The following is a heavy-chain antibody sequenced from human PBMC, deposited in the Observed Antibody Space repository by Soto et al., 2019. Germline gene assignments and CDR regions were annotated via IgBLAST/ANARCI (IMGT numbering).Heavy chain of an antibody. J-gene: IGHJ4*02. CDR2: ISSSGSTI. Sequence: PGGSLRLSCAASGFTFSDYYMSWIRQAPGKGLEWVSYISSSGSTIYYADSVKGRFTISRDNAKNSLYLQMNSLRAEDTAVYXXAXXXXSILVVAAAFDYWGQGTLVTVSS. V-gene: IGHV3-11*01. CDR1: GFTFSDYY. D-gene: IGHD2-15*01. CDR3: AXXXXSILVVAAAFDY.